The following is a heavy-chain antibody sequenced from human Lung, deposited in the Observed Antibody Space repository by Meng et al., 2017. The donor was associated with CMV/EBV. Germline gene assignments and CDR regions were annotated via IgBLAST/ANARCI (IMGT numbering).Heavy chain of an antibody. J-gene: IGHJ4*02. CDR1: GGTIKINSFY. CDR2: FFYSGST. V-gene: IGHV4-39*01. D-gene: IGHD1-26*01. CDR3: ARHFGSGSYPFDY. Sequence: LXCAVSGGTIKINSFYWAWIRQPPGQGLGWIGSFFYSGSTYYNPSLKSRVTIPVDTSKNQFSLNVYSVTAADTAVFYGARHFGSGSYPFDYWGQGXLVTVSS.